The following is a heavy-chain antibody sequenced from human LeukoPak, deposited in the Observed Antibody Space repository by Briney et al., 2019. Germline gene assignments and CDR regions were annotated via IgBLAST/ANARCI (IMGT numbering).Heavy chain of an antibody. D-gene: IGHD4-17*01. V-gene: IGHV3-11*04. CDR1: GFTFSDYY. CDR3: ARARAPVTRISSFDI. Sequence: AGGSLRLSCAASGFTFSDYYMIWIRQAPGKGLEWLAYISYTGTTIYYADSVRGRLTISRDNANNSLYLQMNSLRAEDTAVYYCARARAPVTRISSFDIWGQGTMVTVSS. CDR2: ISYTGTTI. J-gene: IGHJ3*02.